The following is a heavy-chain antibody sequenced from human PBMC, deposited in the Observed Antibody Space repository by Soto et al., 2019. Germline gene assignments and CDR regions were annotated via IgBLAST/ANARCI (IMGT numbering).Heavy chain of an antibody. CDR1: GFTFSSYG. V-gene: IGHV3-30*19. CDR2: ISYDGSSK. J-gene: IGHJ4*02. Sequence: GGSLRLSCAASGFTFSSYGMHWVRQAPGKGLEWLALISYDGSSKYNADSVKGRFTISRENSNNTLYFQLSSLRPEDTAVYYCARTTAVAGTPEFDYWGQGALVTVSS. D-gene: IGHD6-19*01. CDR3: ARTTAVAGTPEFDY.